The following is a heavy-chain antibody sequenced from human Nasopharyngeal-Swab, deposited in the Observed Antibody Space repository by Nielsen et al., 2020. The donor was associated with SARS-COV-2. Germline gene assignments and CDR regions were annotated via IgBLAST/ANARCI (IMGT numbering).Heavy chain of an antibody. V-gene: IGHV4-61*01. CDR1: GYSISSSYY. J-gene: IGHJ2*01. CDR3: ARIAVAALNDWYFDL. CDR2: IYYSGST. Sequence: SETLSLTCAVSGYSISSSYYWSWIRQPPGKGLEWIGYIYYSGSTNYNPSLKSRVTISVDTSKNQFSLKLSSVTAADTAVYYCARIAVAALNDWYFDLWGRGTLVTVSS. D-gene: IGHD6-19*01.